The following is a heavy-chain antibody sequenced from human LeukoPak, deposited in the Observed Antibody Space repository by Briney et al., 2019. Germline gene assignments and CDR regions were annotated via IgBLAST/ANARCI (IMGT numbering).Heavy chain of an antibody. D-gene: IGHD5-12*01. CDR1: GFSFSSFS. CDR3: ARDLGSYSGYL. Sequence: GGSLRLSCAASGFSFSSFSMSWVRQASGKGLEWVSRINSDESSTSYADSVKGRFTISRDNAKNTLYLQMNSLRAEDTAVYYCARDLGSYSGYLWGQGTLVTVSS. V-gene: IGHV3-74*01. CDR2: INSDESST. J-gene: IGHJ5*02.